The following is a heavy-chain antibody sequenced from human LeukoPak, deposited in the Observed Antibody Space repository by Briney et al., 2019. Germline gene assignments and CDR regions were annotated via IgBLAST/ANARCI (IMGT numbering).Heavy chain of an antibody. J-gene: IGHJ4*02. CDR2: ISSSRSYI. V-gene: IGHV3-21*01. D-gene: IGHD2-2*01. CDR3: ARDHCSSTSCFPSGTNYFDS. Sequence: GGSLRLSCAASGFTFSSYTMNWVRQAPGKGLEWVSSISSSRSYIYNADSVKGRFTITRDNAKNSLYLQMNSLRAEDTAVYYCARDHCSSTSCFPSGTNYFDSWGQGTPVTVSS. CDR1: GFTFSSYT.